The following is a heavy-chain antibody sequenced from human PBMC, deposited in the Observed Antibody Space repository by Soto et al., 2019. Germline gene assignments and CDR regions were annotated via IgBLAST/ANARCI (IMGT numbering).Heavy chain of an antibody. J-gene: IGHJ6*02. Sequence: PSETLSLTCTVSGGSISSSNYYWGWIRQPPGKGLEWVGRIYYSGSTYYNPSLKSRVTISVDTSKNQFSLKLSSVTAAATAVYYCARNRADYDYWSGYCGYYGMDVWGQGTTVTVSS. CDR1: GGSISSSNYY. CDR3: ARNRADYDYWSGYCGYYGMDV. V-gene: IGHV4-39*01. D-gene: IGHD3-3*01. CDR2: IYYSGST.